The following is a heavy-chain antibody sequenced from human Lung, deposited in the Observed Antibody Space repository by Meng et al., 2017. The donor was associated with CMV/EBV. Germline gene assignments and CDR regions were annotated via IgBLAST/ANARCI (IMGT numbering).Heavy chain of an antibody. CDR1: GFTFRTYG. Sequence: GESLKISCAASGFTFRTYGMHWVRQAPGKGLEWVALIWYDGSNENYADSVKGRFTISRDNSKSTLYLQMNSLRAEDTAVYYCAKGTNYDFGSGCHHNLFDYWGQGTPVTVSS. CDR3: AKGTNYDFGSGCHHNLFDY. J-gene: IGHJ4*02. CDR2: IWYDGSNE. V-gene: IGHV3-33*06. D-gene: IGHD3-3*01.